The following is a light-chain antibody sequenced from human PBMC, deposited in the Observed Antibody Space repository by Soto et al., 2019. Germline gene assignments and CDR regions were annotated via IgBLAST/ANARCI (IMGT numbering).Light chain of an antibody. CDR2: DAS. V-gene: IGKV3-11*01. CDR3: HHRNSCPLT. Sequence: IVSTQSPATLSLSPGARAALSCRASQSASSYLGWSQQKPGQAPTLVIYDASNSPTSIPARFSGSRSVADLSLTISSLGPEDFAVYCYHHRNSCPLTFGGGTKVDI. J-gene: IGKJ4*01. CDR1: QSASSY.